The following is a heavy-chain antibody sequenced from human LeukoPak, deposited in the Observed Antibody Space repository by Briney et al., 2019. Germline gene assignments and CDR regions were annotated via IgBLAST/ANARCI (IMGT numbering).Heavy chain of an antibody. CDR3: TTDGVGIEGATYDY. V-gene: IGHV3-15*01. Sequence: AGGSLRLSCAASGFTFDKAWMTWVRQAPGKGLEWVGRIKSKIHGGTIDYAAPVKGRFTISRDNSKNMLYLQMNSLKTEDTAVYYCTTDGVGIEGATYDYWGQGTLVTVSS. CDR1: GFTFDKAW. J-gene: IGHJ4*02. CDR2: IKSKIHGGTI. D-gene: IGHD1-26*01.